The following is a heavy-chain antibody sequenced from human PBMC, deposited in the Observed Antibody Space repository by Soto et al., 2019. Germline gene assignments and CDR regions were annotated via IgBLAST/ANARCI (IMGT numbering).Heavy chain of an antibody. Sequence: QVQLVESGGGVVQPGRSLRLSCAASGFTFSSYAMHWVRQAPGKGLEWVAVISYDGSNKYYADSVKGRFTISRDNSKNTLYLQMHSLRAEDTAVYYCARGSPGYSYGPLDYWGQGTLVTVSS. V-gene: IGHV3-30-3*01. CDR2: ISYDGSNK. D-gene: IGHD5-18*01. CDR1: GFTFSSYA. J-gene: IGHJ4*02. CDR3: ARGSPGYSYGPLDY.